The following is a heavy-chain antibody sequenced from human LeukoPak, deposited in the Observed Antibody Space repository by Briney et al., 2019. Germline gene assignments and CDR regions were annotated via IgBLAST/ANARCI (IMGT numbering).Heavy chain of an antibody. CDR3: ARVGYYYDSSGYHYFFDY. V-gene: IGHV4-59*01. CDR2: IYYSGST. CDR1: GGSISSYY. Sequence: SETLSLTCTVSGGSISSYYWSWIRQPPGKGLEWIGYIYYSGSTNYNPSLKSRVTTSVDTSKNQFSLKLSSVTAADTAVYYCARVGYYYDSSGYHYFFDYWGQGTLVTGSS. D-gene: IGHD3-22*01. J-gene: IGHJ4*02.